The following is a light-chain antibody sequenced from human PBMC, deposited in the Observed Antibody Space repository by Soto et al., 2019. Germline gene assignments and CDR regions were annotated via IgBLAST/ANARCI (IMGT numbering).Light chain of an antibody. CDR1: RGDGGGYGL. J-gene: IGLJ1*01. CDR2: EVT. V-gene: IGLV2-14*01. CDR3: SSYRRDNTQL. Sequence: QSVLTQPASVCGSPGQSITISCTGSRGDGGGYGLVSWDEQYPGKGPTLIIYEVTNRPSGVSARFSRSKSGDTASLIISRLQAEDEADYYCSSYRRDNTQLFGTGTKVTVL.